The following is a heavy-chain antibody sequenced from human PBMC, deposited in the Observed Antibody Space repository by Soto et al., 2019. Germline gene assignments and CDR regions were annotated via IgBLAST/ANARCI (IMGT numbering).Heavy chain of an antibody. V-gene: IGHV4-59*08. CDR1: GGSISSYY. CDR2: IYYSGST. CDR3: ARHPWWLRLGGIDY. Sequence: QVQLQESGPGLVKPSETLSLTCTVSGGSISSYYWSWIRQPPGKGLEWIGYIYYSGSTNYNPSLKRRVTIPVDTSKNQFSLKLSSVTAADTAVYYCARHPWWLRLGGIDYWGQGTLVTVSS. J-gene: IGHJ4*02. D-gene: IGHD5-12*01.